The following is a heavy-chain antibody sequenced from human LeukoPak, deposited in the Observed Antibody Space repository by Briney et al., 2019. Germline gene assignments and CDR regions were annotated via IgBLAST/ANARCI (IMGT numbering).Heavy chain of an antibody. CDR3: ARSAFYYDSDSYYSAKYFQH. J-gene: IGHJ1*01. D-gene: IGHD3-22*01. Sequence: GGSLRLSCAASGFTFSSYSMNWVRQAPGKGLEWISYITSSSSNIYYADSVKGRFTISRDNAKNSVYLQMDSLRAEDTAVYYCARSAFYYDSDSYYSAKYFQHWGQGTLVTVSP. V-gene: IGHV3-48*01. CDR2: ITSSSSNI. CDR1: GFTFSSYS.